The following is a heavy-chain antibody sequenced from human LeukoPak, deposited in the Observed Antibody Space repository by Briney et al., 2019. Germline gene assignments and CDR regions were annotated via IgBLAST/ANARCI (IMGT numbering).Heavy chain of an antibody. D-gene: IGHD3-10*01. CDR2: ISGSGGST. Sequence: GGSLRLSCAASGFTFSSYSMSWVRQAPGKGLVWVSTISGSGGSTYYADSVKGRFTISRDNSKNTLYLQMNSLRAEDTAVYNCAKAPNYYGSGSYYNQYFDYWGQGTLVTVSS. CDR3: AKAPNYYGSGSYYNQYFDY. CDR1: GFTFSSYS. V-gene: IGHV3-23*01. J-gene: IGHJ4*02.